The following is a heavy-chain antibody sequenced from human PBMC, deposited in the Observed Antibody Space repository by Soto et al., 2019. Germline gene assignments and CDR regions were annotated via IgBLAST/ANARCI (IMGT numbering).Heavy chain of an antibody. J-gene: IGHJ4*02. CDR3: ARYRREAVAGYTLDN. CDR1: GGSISSNY. D-gene: IGHD6-13*01. CDR2: AYNSGST. V-gene: IGHV4-59*01. Sequence: SETMSLTCTVSGGSISSNYWTWIRQPPGKGLEWIGYAYNSGSTNYNPSLKSRVTISEDTSKSQFSLRVNSMTAADTAVYYCARYRREAVAGYTLDNWGQGILVTVSS.